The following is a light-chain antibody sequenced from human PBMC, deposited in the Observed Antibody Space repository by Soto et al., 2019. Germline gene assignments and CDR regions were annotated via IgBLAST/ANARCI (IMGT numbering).Light chain of an antibody. J-gene: IGLJ2*01. CDR1: SSNIGAGYD. V-gene: IGLV1-40*01. CDR3: QSYDSSLSGSVV. CDR2: GNN. Sequence: QSVLTQPPSVSAAPGQRVTISCTGSSSNIGAGYDVHWYQQLPRTAPKLLIYGNNNRPSGVPDRFSGSKSGTSASLAITGLQAEDAADYYCQSYDSSLSGSVVFGGGTKLTVL.